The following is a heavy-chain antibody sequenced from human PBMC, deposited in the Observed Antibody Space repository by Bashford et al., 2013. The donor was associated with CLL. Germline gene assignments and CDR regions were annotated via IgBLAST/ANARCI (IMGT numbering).Heavy chain of an antibody. CDR2: INSDGSST. Sequence: GSLRLYPVTASGFTFSSYWMHWVRQAPGKGLVWVSRINSDGSSTSYADSVKGRFTISRDNAKNTLYLQMNSLRAEDTAVYYCARGYYYDSSGYFPIDYWGQGTLVTVSS. CDR1: GFTFSSYW. CDR3: ARGYYYDSSGYFPIDY. D-gene: IGHD3-22*01. V-gene: IGHV3-74*01. J-gene: IGHJ4*02.